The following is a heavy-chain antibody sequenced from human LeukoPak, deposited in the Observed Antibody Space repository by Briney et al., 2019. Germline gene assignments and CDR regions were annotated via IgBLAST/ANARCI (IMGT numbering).Heavy chain of an antibody. Sequence: SVKVSCKASGGTFSSYAISWVRQAPGQGLEWMGRIIPILGIANYAQKFQGRVTITADKSTSTAYMEPSRLRSDDTAVYYCARRRIDCSTTNCYVDYWGQGTLVTVSS. V-gene: IGHV1-69*04. J-gene: IGHJ4*02. CDR1: GGTFSSYA. CDR3: ARRRIDCSTTNCYVDY. CDR2: IIPILGIA. D-gene: IGHD2-2*01.